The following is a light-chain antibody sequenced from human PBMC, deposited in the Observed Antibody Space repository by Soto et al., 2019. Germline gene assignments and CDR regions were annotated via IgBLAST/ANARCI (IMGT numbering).Light chain of an antibody. CDR2: GAS. CDR1: QSVGSK. Sequence: EIVMTQSPATLSVSQGERATLSCRASQSVGSKLAWYQQKPGQAPRLLIYGASTRATGIPARFSGSGSGTEFTLTISSLQSEDFAVYYCQQYNNRPPLTFGGGTKVDNK. CDR3: QQYNNRPPLT. J-gene: IGKJ4*01. V-gene: IGKV3-15*01.